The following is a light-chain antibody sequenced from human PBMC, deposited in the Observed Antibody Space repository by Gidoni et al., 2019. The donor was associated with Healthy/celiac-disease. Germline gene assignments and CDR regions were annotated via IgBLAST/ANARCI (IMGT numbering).Light chain of an antibody. CDR2: WAA. V-gene: IGKV4-1*01. CDR1: QSDLYSYNNKNY. J-gene: IGKJ4*01. Sequence: DLVMTPSPESLAVTLGERATTNRKSSQSDLYSYNNKNYLAWYQQKPGQPPKPLLYWAATRRSRVPDQFSGSGSGTDFSLTISSLQAEDVAVYYCQQYYSTPQLTFGGXTKVEIK. CDR3: QQYYSTPQLT.